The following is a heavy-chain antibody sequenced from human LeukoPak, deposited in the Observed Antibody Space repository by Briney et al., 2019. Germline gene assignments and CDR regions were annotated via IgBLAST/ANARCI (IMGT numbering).Heavy chain of an antibody. CDR3: ASGYGSGSYYVAGPTCFDY. CDR2: IKQDGSEK. J-gene: IGHJ4*02. CDR1: GFTFSSYW. V-gene: IGHV3-7*01. Sequence: GGSLRLSCAAAGFTFSSYWMSWVRQAPGKGREGGANIKQDGSEKYYVDSGKGRFTMSRDKSKNSMYLKMNRQRAEDTGVYYCASGYGSGSYYVAGPTCFDYWGQGTLVTVSS. D-gene: IGHD3-10*01.